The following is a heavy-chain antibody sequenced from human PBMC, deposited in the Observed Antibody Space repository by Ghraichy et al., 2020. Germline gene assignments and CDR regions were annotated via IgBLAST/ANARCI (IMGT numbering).Heavy chain of an antibody. CDR3: SREFLVRGVFGLALKSGIDY. D-gene: IGHD3-10*01. CDR1: GFTFNNYS. CDR2: ISSSSDIM. Sequence: GESLNISCAASGFTFNNYSMNWVRQAPGKGLEWLSHISSSSDIMYYADSVKGRFTISRDNAKNSLYLQMNSLRDEDTAVYYCSREFLVRGVFGLALKSGIDYWGQGTLVTVSS. V-gene: IGHV3-48*02. J-gene: IGHJ4*02.